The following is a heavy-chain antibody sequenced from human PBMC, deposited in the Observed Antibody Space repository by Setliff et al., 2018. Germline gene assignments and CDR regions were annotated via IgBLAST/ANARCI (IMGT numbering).Heavy chain of an antibody. Sequence: SLTCTVSGGSISNYYWSWIRQPPGKGLEWIGYIYYSGTTDSIPSLKSRVTISVDTSKNQFSLKLSSVTAADTAVYYCARHHAQYYSDSSGYFYEDWYFDLWGRGTLVTVS. V-gene: IGHV4-59*08. J-gene: IGHJ2*01. D-gene: IGHD3-22*01. CDR1: GGSISNYY. CDR2: IYYSGTT. CDR3: ARHHAQYYSDSSGYFYEDWYFDL.